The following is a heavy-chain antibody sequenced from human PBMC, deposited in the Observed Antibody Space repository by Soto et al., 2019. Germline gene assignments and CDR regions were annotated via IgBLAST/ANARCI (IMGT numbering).Heavy chain of an antibody. CDR3: ASWKNYDYIWGSYKVPYDAFDI. V-gene: IGHV4-4*02. Sequence: QVQLQESGPGLVKPSGTLSLTCAVSSGSISSSNWWSWVRQPPGKGLEWIGEIYHSGSTNYNPSLKSPVTISVDKSKNPFSLKLSSVTAADTAVYYCASWKNYDYIWGSYKVPYDAFDIWGQGTMVTVSS. D-gene: IGHD3-16*01. CDR2: IYHSGST. CDR1: SGSISSSNW. J-gene: IGHJ3*02.